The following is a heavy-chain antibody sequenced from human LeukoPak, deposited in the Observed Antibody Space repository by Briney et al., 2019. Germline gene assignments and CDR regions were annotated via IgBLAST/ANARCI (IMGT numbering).Heavy chain of an antibody. D-gene: IGHD6-13*01. CDR2: INPNSGGT. Sequence: ASVKVSCKASGYTFIGYYMHWVRQAPGQGLEWMGRINPNSGGTNYAQKFQGRVTMTRDTSISTAYMELSRLRSDDTAVYYCARAYSSSLPTGLGWGQGTLVTVSS. CDR1: GYTFIGYY. CDR3: ARAYSSSLPTGLG. V-gene: IGHV1-2*06. J-gene: IGHJ4*02.